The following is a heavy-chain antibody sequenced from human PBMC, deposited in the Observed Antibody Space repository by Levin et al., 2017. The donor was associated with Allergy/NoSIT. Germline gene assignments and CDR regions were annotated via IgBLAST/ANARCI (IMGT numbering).Heavy chain of an antibody. CDR3: ANLIWFGELIPTMDV. CDR2: ISGSGGTT. J-gene: IGHJ6*04. CDR1: GFTFSSFA. V-gene: IGHV3-23*01. D-gene: IGHD3-10*01. Sequence: GGSLRLSCAASGFTFSSFAMTWVRQAPGKGLEWVSAISGSGGTTYYADSVRGRFTISRDNSRNTLYLQMNSLRDEDTAVYYCANLIWFGELIPTMDVWGKGTTVTVSS.